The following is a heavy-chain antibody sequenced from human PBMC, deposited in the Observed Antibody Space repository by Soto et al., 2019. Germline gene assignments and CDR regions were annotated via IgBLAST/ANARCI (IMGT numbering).Heavy chain of an antibody. CDR2: IYYSGST. J-gene: IGHJ3*02. V-gene: IGHV4-59*01. D-gene: IGHD6-13*01. CDR1: GGSISSYY. CDR3: ARSLGGYSSSILGFDI. Sequence: PSETLSLTCTVSGGSISSYYWSWIRQPPGKGLEWIGYIYYSGSTNYNPSLKSRVTISVDTSKNQFSLKLSSVTAADTAVYYCARSLGGYSSSILGFDIWGQGTMVTVSS.